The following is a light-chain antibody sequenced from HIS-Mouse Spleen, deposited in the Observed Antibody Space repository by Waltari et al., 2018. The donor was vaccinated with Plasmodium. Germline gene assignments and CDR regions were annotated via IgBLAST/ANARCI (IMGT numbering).Light chain of an antibody. CDR2: EGS. J-gene: IGLJ2*01. V-gene: IGLV2-23*01. CDR1: SSDGGGYNL. Sequence: QSALTQPASVSGSPGQSITISCTGTSSDGGGYNLVSWYQQHPGKAPKLMIYEGSKRPSGVSNRFSGSKSGNTASLAISGLQAEDEADYYCCSYAGSRMVFGGGTKLTVL. CDR3: CSYAGSRMV.